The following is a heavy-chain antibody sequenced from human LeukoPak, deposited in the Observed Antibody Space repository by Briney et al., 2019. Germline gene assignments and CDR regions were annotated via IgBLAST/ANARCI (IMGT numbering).Heavy chain of an antibody. CDR1: GFTFSSYW. J-gene: IGHJ4*02. Sequence: GGSLRLSCAASGFTFSSYWMSWVRQAPGKGLEWVADIKQDGSEKYYVDSVKGRFTISRDNAKNSLYLQMNSLRAGDTAVYYCARNYDILTGYPGPIDYWGQGTLVTVSS. V-gene: IGHV3-7*01. CDR2: IKQDGSEK. D-gene: IGHD3-9*01. CDR3: ARNYDILTGYPGPIDY.